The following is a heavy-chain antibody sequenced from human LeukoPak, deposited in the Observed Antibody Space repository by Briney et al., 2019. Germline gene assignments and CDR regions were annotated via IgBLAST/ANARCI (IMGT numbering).Heavy chain of an antibody. CDR3: AKGLGGLASAPDS. Sequence: PGGSLRLSCAASGFTFSSFGMSWVRQAPGKGLEWVSAIFANGVTTLHADSVKGRFIISRDNSQNRLFLQVNSLRVEDTAVYYCAKGLGGLASAPDSWGQGTLVTVSS. D-gene: IGHD6-6*01. CDR2: IFANGVTT. J-gene: IGHJ5*01. CDR1: GFTFSSFG. V-gene: IGHV3-23*01.